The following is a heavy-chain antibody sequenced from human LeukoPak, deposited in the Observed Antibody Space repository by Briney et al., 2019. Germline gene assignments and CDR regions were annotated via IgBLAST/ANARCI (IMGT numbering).Heavy chain of an antibody. V-gene: IGHV4-59*08. Sequence: SETLSLICTVSGRSFSYFYWSWIRQPPGKGLEWIGYIYNSGSTNYNPSLKSRVTISLDTSKNQFSLKLSSVTAADTAVYYCARHILYGSGSPYYFDYWGQGTLVTVSS. J-gene: IGHJ4*02. D-gene: IGHD3-10*01. CDR1: GRSFSYFY. CDR3: ARHILYGSGSPYYFDY. CDR2: IYNSGST.